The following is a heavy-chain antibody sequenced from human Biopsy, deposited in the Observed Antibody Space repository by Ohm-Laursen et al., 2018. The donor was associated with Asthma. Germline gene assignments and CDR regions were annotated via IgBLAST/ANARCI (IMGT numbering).Heavy chain of an antibody. J-gene: IGHJ4*02. CDR2: ISGSGGST. CDR3: AGFKRGYSYGYAGVFDY. D-gene: IGHD5-18*01. V-gene: IGHV3-23*01. CDR1: GFTFSSYA. Sequence: GSLRLSCTAFGFTFSSYAMSWVRQAPGKGLEWVSAISGSGGSTYYADSVKGRFTISRDNAKNSLYLQMNSLRDEDTAVYYCAGFKRGYSYGYAGVFDYWGQGTLVTVSS.